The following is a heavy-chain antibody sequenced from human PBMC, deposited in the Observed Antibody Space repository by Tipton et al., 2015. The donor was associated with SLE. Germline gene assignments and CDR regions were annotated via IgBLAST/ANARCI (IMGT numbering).Heavy chain of an antibody. CDR2: IYAAGTST. CDR3: AKDTDFDY. J-gene: IGHJ4*02. V-gene: IGHV3-23*03. CDR1: GFTFSSYA. Sequence: AVSGFTFSSYAMSWVRQAPGKGLEWVSIIYAAGTSTGYADSVKGRFTISRDTSKNTLYLQMNSLRAEDTAVYYCAKDTDFDYWGQGSLVTVSS.